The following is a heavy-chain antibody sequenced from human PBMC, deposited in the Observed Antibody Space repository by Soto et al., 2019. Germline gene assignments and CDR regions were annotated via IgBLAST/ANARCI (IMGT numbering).Heavy chain of an antibody. V-gene: IGHV1-3*01. CDR3: ARYLLGWGVTNGQFCVDV. CDR2: INAGNGNT. J-gene: IGHJ6*02. CDR1: GYTFANYA. D-gene: IGHD4-17*01. Sequence: QVRLVQSGTEVKKPGASVMVSCKASGYTFANYAIHWVRQAPGQDFEWMGWINAGNGNTRNSQKFQGRVTFTRDTSATTAHMEVGSLRVEVTAVYYCARYLLGWGVTNGQFCVDVWGQGTTVIVSS.